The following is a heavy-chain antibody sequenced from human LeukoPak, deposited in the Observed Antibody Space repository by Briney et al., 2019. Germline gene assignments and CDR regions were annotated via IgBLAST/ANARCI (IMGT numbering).Heavy chain of an antibody. J-gene: IGHJ3*02. Sequence: SQTLSLTCTVSGVSISSGSYYWSWIRQPAGQGLEWIVRIYTSGSPNYNPSLKSRVTISVDTSKNQFSLKLSSVTAADTAVYYCARDRLGGGNYPDAFDIWGQGTMVTVSS. D-gene: IGHD1-7*01. CDR3: ARDRLGGGNYPDAFDI. CDR1: GVSISSGSYY. V-gene: IGHV4-61*02. CDR2: IYTSGSP.